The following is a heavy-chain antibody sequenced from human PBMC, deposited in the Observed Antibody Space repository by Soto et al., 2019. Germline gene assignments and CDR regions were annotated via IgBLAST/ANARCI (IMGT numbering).Heavy chain of an antibody. CDR1: GGSISSSSYY. CDR3: ARLRTVVTPDDC. CDR2: IYYSGST. Sequence: QLQLQESGPGLVKPSETLSLTCTVSGGSISSSSYYWGWIRQPPGKGLEWIGSIYYSGSTYYNPSLKSLVTISVDTSKNQCSLQLSSVTAADTAVYYCARLRTVVTPDDCWGQGTVVIVCS. J-gene: IGHJ4*02. D-gene: IGHD2-21*02. V-gene: IGHV4-39*01.